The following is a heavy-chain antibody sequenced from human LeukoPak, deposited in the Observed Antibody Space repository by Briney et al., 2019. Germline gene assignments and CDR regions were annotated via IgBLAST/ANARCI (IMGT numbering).Heavy chain of an antibody. V-gene: IGHV4-59*08. CDR1: GGSISSYY. CDR2: IYYSGST. J-gene: IGHJ4*02. CDR3: ARGGYDWGAFDY. Sequence: PSETLSLTCTVSGGSISSYYWSWIRQPPGKGLEWIGYIYYSGSTNYNPSLKSRVTISVDTSKNQFSLKLSSVTAADTAVYYCARGGYDWGAFDYWGRGTLVTVSS. D-gene: IGHD5-12*01.